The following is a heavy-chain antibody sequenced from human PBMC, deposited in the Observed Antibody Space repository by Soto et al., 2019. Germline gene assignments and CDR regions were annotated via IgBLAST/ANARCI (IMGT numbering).Heavy chain of an antibody. CDR2: IVPIYRTA. D-gene: IGHD6-13*01. J-gene: IGHJ4*02. CDR1: GGTFSSYR. V-gene: IGHV1-69*13. Sequence: SVKVSCKASGGTFSSYRFNWVRQARGQGLEWLGGIVPIYRTADYAQKFQGRVTITADESTRTVYMELGSLKLQDTALYYCARDSGAKLSSSWGQGTLVTVSS. CDR3: ARDSGAKLSSS.